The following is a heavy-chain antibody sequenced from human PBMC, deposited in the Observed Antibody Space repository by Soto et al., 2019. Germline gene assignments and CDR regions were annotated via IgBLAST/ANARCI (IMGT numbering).Heavy chain of an antibody. CDR1: GGSVSNDAYY. J-gene: IGHJ4*02. Sequence: QVQLQESGPGLMKPSETLSLTCTVSGGSVSNDAYYWSWIRQPPGKGLEWIGYIYHSGSTYYNPSLKSRVIISVDMSENQFSLRPNSVTAADTAVYYCARLGIGCEFPFDHLGQGTLVNVSS. V-gene: IGHV4-61*08. CDR3: ARLGIGCEFPFDH. D-gene: IGHD2-8*01. CDR2: IYHSGST.